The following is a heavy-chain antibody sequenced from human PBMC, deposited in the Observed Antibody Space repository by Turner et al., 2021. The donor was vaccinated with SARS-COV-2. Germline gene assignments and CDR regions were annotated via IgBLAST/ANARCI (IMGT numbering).Heavy chain of an antibody. V-gene: IGHV3-48*03. D-gene: IGHD3-22*01. Sequence: EVQLVESGGGLVQPGGSLRLSCAASGFTFSSYEMNWVRKAPGKGLEGVSYISSSGITIYYADSVKGRFTISRDNAKNSLYLQMNSLRAEDTAVYYCASQIHGGYYSNWFDPWGQGTLVTVSS. CDR1: GFTFSSYE. CDR2: ISSSGITI. CDR3: ASQIHGGYYSNWFDP. J-gene: IGHJ5*02.